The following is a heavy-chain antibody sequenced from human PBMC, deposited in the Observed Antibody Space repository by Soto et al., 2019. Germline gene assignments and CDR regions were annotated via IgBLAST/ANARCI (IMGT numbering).Heavy chain of an antibody. CDR1: GFTFSSYS. J-gene: IGHJ6*02. D-gene: IGHD6-13*01. CDR2: ISSSSSYI. CDR3: ARGPLRIAAATPDYYYYYGMDV. Sequence: GGSLRLSCAASGFTFSSYSMNWVRQAPGKGLEWVSSISSSSSYIYYADSVKGRFTISRDNAKNSLYLQMNSLRAEDTAVYYCARGPLRIAAATPDYYYYYGMDVWGQGTTVTVSS. V-gene: IGHV3-21*01.